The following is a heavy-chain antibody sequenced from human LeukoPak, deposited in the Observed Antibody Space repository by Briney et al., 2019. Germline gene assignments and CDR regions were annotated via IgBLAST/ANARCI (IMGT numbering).Heavy chain of an antibody. Sequence: GASVNASCKASGYTFTGYYMHGVRQAPGEGLEWMGWINPNSGGTKYAQKFQGRVTMTRDTSINTAYMEVRRLTSDDTAVYYCARERGTLAVAGDAVDMWGQGTMVTVSS. CDR3: ARERGTLAVAGDAVDM. V-gene: IGHV1-2*02. J-gene: IGHJ3*02. CDR1: GYTFTGYY. CDR2: INPNSGGT. D-gene: IGHD6-19*01.